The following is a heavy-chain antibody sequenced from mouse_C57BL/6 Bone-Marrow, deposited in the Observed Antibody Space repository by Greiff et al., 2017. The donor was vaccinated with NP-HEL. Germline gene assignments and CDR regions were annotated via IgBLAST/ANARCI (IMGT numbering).Heavy chain of an antibody. CDR2: IYPGDGDT. Sequence: VQLQQSGPELVKPGASVKISCKASGYAFSSSWMNWVKQRPGKGLEWIGRIYPGDGDTNYNGKFKGKATLTAVKSSSTAYMQLSSLTSEDSAVYFCARSLYDGYYGYFDVWGTGTTVTVSS. CDR3: ARSLYDGYYGYFDV. D-gene: IGHD2-3*01. V-gene: IGHV1-82*01. CDR1: GYAFSSSW. J-gene: IGHJ1*03.